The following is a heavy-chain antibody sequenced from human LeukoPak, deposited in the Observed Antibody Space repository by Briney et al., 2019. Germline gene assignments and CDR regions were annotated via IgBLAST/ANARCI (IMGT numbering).Heavy chain of an antibody. CDR2: IYYSGST. D-gene: IGHD3-3*01. V-gene: IGHV4-31*03. CDR1: GGSISSGGYY. J-gene: IGHJ5*02. Sequence: SETLSLTCTVSGGSISSGGYYWSWIRQHPGKGLEWIGYIYYSGSTYYNPSLKSRVTISVDTSKNQFSLKLSSMTAADTAVYYCARSFTIFGVVGNWFDPWGQGTLVTVSS. CDR3: ARSFTIFGVVGNWFDP.